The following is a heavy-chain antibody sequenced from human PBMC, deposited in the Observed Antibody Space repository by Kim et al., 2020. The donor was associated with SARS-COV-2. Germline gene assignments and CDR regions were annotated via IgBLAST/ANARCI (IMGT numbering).Heavy chain of an antibody. CDR3: AKYPFGVPRGPLNM. Sequence: ADSMKGRFTISRDNSKSTLHLQMNSLRAEDTATYYCAKYPFGVPRGPLNMWGQGTMVTVSS. J-gene: IGHJ3*02. V-gene: IGHV3-23*01. D-gene: IGHD3-10*01.